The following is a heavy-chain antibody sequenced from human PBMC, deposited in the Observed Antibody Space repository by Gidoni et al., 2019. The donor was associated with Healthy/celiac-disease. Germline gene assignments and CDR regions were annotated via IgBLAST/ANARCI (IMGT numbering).Heavy chain of an antibody. V-gene: IGHV4-34*01. CDR2: INHSGST. J-gene: IGHJ3*02. Sequence: QVQLQPLGAVLLTPSETLSLTCAVYGGSFSGYYWSWIRQPPGKGLAWIGEINHSGSTNYNPSLKSRVTISVDTSKNQFSLKLSAVTAADTAVYYCARALYAFDIWGQGTMVTVSS. CDR3: ARALYAFDI. CDR1: GGSFSGYY.